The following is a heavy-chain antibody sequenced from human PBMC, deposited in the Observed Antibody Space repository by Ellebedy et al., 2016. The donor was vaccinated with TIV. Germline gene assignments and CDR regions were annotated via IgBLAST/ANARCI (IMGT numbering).Heavy chain of an antibody. J-gene: IGHJ4*02. CDR2: IIPIFGTA. Sequence: AASVKVSCKASGGTFSSYAISWVRQAPGQGLEWMGGIIPIFGTANYAQKFQGRVTMTEDTSTDTAYMELSSLRSEDTAVYYCATAARSSSWYTPHYWGQGTLVTVSS. CDR1: GGTFSSYA. V-gene: IGHV1-69*06. CDR3: ATAARSSSWYTPHY. D-gene: IGHD6-13*01.